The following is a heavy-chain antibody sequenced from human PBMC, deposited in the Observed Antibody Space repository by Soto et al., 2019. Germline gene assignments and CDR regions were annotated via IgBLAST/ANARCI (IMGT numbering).Heavy chain of an antibody. CDR3: VKESGSRVAGYFQH. Sequence: GGSLRLSCSASGFAFTRFAMLWVRQAPGKGLEYVSGISSNGDSTDYADSVRGRLTLSRDNSKNTVFLQMSSLRPEDTAVYYCVKESGSRVAGYFQHWGPGTLVTSPQ. V-gene: IGHV3-64D*06. J-gene: IGHJ1*01. CDR2: ISSNGDST. D-gene: IGHD1-26*01. CDR1: GFAFTRFA.